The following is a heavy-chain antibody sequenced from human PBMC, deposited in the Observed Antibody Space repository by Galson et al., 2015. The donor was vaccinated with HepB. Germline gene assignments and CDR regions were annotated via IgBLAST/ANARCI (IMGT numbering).Heavy chain of an antibody. CDR1: GYTFTGYY. J-gene: IGHJ3*02. CDR3: ARDLKYYYDSSGYYWDRDDKNDAFDI. D-gene: IGHD3-22*01. V-gene: IGHV1-2*02. CDR2: INPNSGGT. Sequence: SVKVSCKASGYTFTGYYMHWVRQAPGQGLEWMGWINPNSGGTNYAQKFQGRVTMTRDTSISTAYMELSRLRSDDTAVYYCARDLKYYYDSSGYYWDRDDKNDAFDIWGQGTMVTVSS.